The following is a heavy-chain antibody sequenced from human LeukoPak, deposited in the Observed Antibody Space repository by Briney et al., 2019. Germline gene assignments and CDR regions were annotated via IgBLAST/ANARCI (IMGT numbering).Heavy chain of an antibody. D-gene: IGHD3-22*01. Sequence: GASVKVSCKASGYTFTGYYMHWVRQAPGQGLEWMGWINPNSGGTNYAQKFQGRVTMTRDTSISTAYMELSRLRSDDTAVYYCARGSSPYYDSSGDAFDIWGQGTMVTVSS. CDR1: GYTFTGYY. CDR3: ARGSSPYYDSSGDAFDI. J-gene: IGHJ3*02. V-gene: IGHV1-2*02. CDR2: INPNSGGT.